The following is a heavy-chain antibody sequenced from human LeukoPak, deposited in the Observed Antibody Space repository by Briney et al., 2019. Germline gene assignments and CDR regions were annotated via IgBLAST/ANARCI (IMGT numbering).Heavy chain of an antibody. J-gene: IGHJ4*02. CDR2: ISSSSSYI. CDR1: GFTFSSYS. D-gene: IGHD2-15*01. V-gene: IGHV3-21*01. Sequence: GGSLRLSCAASGFTFSSYSMNWVRQAPGKGLEWVSSISSSSSYIYYADSVKGRFTISRDNAKNSLYLQTNSLRAEDTAVYYCAREPRGYCSGGSCYPAFDYWGQGTLVTVSS. CDR3: AREPRGYCSGGSCYPAFDY.